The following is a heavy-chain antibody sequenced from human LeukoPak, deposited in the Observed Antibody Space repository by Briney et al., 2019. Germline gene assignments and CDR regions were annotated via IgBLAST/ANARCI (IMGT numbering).Heavy chain of an antibody. Sequence: SETLSLTSTVSGGSISSYYWTWIRQRAGKGLEWIGRIYNSGSTHYNPSLKSRVTISVDTSKNQFSLKLSSVTAADTAVYYCARGGWPFDYWGQGTLVTVSS. D-gene: IGHD6-19*01. CDR2: IYNSGST. CDR1: GGSISSYY. CDR3: ARGGWPFDY. V-gene: IGHV4-4*07. J-gene: IGHJ4*02.